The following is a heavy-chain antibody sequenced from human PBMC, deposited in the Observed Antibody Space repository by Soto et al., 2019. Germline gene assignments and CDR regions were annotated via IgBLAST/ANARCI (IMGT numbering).Heavy chain of an antibody. CDR2: ISGGGDTP. V-gene: IGHV3-23*01. CDR3: AKGRGGSGSLTPRVDF. J-gene: IGHJ4*02. CDR1: GFTFNNYA. D-gene: IGHD3-10*01. Sequence: EVQLLESGGGLVQPGGSLRLSCAASGFTFNNYAMTLVRQAPGKGLEWVSAISGGGDTPSYADSVKGRFPVSRDCSKNTRYLQMSSLRAEDTALYYCAKGRGGSGSLTPRVDFWGQGTLVTVSS.